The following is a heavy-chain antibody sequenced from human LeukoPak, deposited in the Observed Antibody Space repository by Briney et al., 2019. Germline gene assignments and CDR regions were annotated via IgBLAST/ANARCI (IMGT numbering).Heavy chain of an antibody. Sequence: PGRSLRLSCAASGFTFDDYAMHWVRQAPGKGLEWVSGISWNSGSIGYADSVKGRFTISRDNAKNSLYLQMNSLGAEDTALYYCAKSSGGYFNGVVDYWGQGTLVTASS. J-gene: IGHJ4*02. V-gene: IGHV3-9*01. CDR3: AKSSGGYFNGVVDY. CDR1: GFTFDDYA. D-gene: IGHD2-8*01. CDR2: ISWNSGSI.